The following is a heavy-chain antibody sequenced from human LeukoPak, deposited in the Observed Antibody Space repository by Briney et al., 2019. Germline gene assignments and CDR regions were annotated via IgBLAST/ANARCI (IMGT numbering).Heavy chain of an antibody. J-gene: IGHJ4*02. CDR2: INPNSGGT. Sequence: GASVKFSCKASGSPFTGYYMHWVRQAPGQGLEWMGWINPNSGGTNYAQKFQGRVTMTRDTSISTAYMELSRLRSDDTAVYYCAKVQLEQDYYFDYWGQGTLVTVSS. CDR1: GSPFTGYY. V-gene: IGHV1-2*02. CDR3: AKVQLEQDYYFDY. D-gene: IGHD1-1*01.